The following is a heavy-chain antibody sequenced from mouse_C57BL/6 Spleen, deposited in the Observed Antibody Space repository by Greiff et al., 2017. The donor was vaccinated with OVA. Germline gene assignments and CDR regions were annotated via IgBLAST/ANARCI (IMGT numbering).Heavy chain of an antibody. D-gene: IGHD1-1*01. CDR2: ISGGGGNT. J-gene: IGHJ1*03. V-gene: IGHV5-9*01. CDR3: ARTSFTTVVEEYFDV. Sequence: EVKLMESGGGLVKPGGSLKLSCAASGFTFSSYTMSWVRQTPEKRLEWVATISGGGGNTYYPDSVKGRFTISRDNAKNTLYLQMSSLRSEDTALYYCARTSFTTVVEEYFDVWGTGTTVTVSS. CDR1: GFTFSSYT.